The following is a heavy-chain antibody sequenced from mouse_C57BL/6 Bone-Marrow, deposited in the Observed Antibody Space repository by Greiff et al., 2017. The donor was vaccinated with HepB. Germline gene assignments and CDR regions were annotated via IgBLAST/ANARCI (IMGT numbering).Heavy chain of an antibody. J-gene: IGHJ1*03. CDR2: FHPYNDDT. CDR1: GYTFTTYP. D-gene: IGHD2-5*01. CDR3: ARAYYSNWYFDV. V-gene: IGHV1-47*01. Sequence: VQGVESGAELVKPGASVKMSCKASGYTFTTYPIEWMKQNHGKSLEWIGNFHPYNDDTKYNEKFKGKATLTVEKSSSTVYLELSRLTSDDSAVYYCARAYYSNWYFDVWGTGTTVTVSS.